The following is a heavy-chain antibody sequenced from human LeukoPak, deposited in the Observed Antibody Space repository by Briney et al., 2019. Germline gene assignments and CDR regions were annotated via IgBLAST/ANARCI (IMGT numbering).Heavy chain of an antibody. CDR1: GYIFTTCW. Sequence: GDSLKISCKGSGYIFTTCWIGWVRQLLGKGLEWVGIIYPADSETKYSPSSQGHVTISADKSVTTAYLQWSSRRASDTAMYYCVRSPRDGYHDAFDIWGQGTMVTVSS. D-gene: IGHD5-24*01. CDR3: VRSPRDGYHDAFDI. J-gene: IGHJ3*02. V-gene: IGHV5-51*01. CDR2: IYPADSET.